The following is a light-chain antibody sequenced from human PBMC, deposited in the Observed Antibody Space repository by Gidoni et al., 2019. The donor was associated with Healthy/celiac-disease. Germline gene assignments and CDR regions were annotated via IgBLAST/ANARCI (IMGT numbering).Light chain of an antibody. V-gene: IGKV3-20*01. Sequence: DIVLTQSPGTLSLSPGDSATLSCRASQSVSRSYLAWYQQKPGQAPRLPIYGASSRATGIPDRFSGSGSGTDFTLTISRLEPEDFAVYYCQQYGSSSWTFXQXTKVEIK. J-gene: IGKJ1*01. CDR2: GAS. CDR3: QQYGSSSWT. CDR1: QSVSRSY.